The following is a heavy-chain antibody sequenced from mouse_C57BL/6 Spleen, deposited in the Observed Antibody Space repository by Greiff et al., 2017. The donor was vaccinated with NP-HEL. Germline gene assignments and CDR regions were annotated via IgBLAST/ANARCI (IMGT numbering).Heavy chain of an antibody. CDR3: ARTTTARSHEEYAMDY. J-gene: IGHJ4*01. CDR2: INPNNGGT. Sequence: EVQLQQSGPELVKPGASVKIPCKASGYTFTDYNMDWVKQSHGKSLEWIGDINPNNGGTIYNQKFKGKATLTVDKSSSTAYMELRSLTSEDTAVYYCARTTTARSHEEYAMDYWGQGTSVTVSS. CDR1: GYTFTDYN. D-gene: IGHD1-2*01. V-gene: IGHV1-18*01.